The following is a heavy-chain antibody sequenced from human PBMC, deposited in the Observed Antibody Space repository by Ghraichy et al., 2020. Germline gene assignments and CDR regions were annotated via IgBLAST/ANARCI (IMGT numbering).Heavy chain of an antibody. Sequence: GGSLRLSCAASGFTFSSYAMSWVRQAPGKGLEWVSGISASGGSTYYADSVKGRFTISRDSSKKKRYLQLNSLRAEATAVYHCAKPPGAGPLYYYMDVWGKGTTVTVSS. CDR1: GFTFSSYA. J-gene: IGHJ6*03. V-gene: IGHV3-23*01. D-gene: IGHD6-19*01. CDR2: ISASGGST. CDR3: AKPPGAGPLYYYMDV.